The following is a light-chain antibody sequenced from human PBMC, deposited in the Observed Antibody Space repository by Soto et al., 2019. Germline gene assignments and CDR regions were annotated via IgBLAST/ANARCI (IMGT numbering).Light chain of an antibody. CDR1: NIGSKS. J-gene: IGLJ2*01. CDR2: DDR. V-gene: IGLV3-21*02. CDR3: QVWDSSSDH. Sequence: SYELTQPPSVSVAPGQTATITCGGDNIGSKSVHWYQQKPGQAPVLVVYDDRDRPSGIPDRFSGSNSGNTATLTISRVEAGDEADYYCQVWDSSSDHFGGGTKLTVL.